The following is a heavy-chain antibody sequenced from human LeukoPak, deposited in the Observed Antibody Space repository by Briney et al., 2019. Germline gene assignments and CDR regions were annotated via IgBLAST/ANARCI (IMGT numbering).Heavy chain of an antibody. CDR1: GGSISTYY. CDR2: IYTSGST. Sequence: SETLSLTCTVSGGSISTYYWSWIRQPAGKGLEWIGRIYTSGSTNYNPSLKSRVTMSVDTSKNQFSLKLSSVTAADTAVYYCARERGDYDILTGYYPFDYWGQGTLVTVSS. D-gene: IGHD3-9*01. CDR3: ARERGDYDILTGYYPFDY. V-gene: IGHV4-4*07. J-gene: IGHJ4*02.